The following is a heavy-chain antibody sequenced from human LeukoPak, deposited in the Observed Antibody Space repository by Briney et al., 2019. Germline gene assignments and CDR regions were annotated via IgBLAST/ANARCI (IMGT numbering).Heavy chain of an antibody. CDR1: GFTFSTNA. CDR2: ISGSGAST. J-gene: IGHJ4*02. CDR3: AKDVGKWESLHFFDY. D-gene: IGHD1-26*01. V-gene: IGHV3-23*01. Sequence: VGPLRLSCLTSGFTFSTNAMSWVRQAPGKGLEWISGISGSGASTYYADSVTGRFTISRDNSRNTLYLQMNSLRGDDTAVYYCAKDVGKWESLHFFDYWGQGTLVTVSS.